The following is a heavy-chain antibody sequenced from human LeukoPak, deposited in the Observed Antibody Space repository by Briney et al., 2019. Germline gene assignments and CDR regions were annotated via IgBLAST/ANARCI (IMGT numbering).Heavy chain of an antibody. Sequence: SETLSLTCAVYGGSFSGYYWSWIRQPPGKGLEWIGEINHSGSTNYNPSLKSRVTISVDTSKNQFSLKLSSVTAADTAVYYCARDPEDGSSWSSYNWFDPWGQGTLVTVSS. J-gene: IGHJ5*02. D-gene: IGHD6-13*01. CDR1: GGSFSGYY. V-gene: IGHV4-34*01. CDR2: INHSGST. CDR3: ARDPEDGSSWSSYNWFDP.